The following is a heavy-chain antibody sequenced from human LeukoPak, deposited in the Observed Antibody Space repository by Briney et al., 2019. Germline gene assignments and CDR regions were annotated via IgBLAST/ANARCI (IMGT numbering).Heavy chain of an antibody. D-gene: IGHD3-22*01. Sequence: GGSLRLSCAASGFTFSSYAMHWVRQAPGKGLEWVAVISYDGSNKYYADFVKGRFTISRDNSKNTLYLQMNSLRAEDTAVYYCAKDVYYYDSSAYSSLDYWGQGTLVTVSS. J-gene: IGHJ4*02. CDR1: GFTFSSYA. V-gene: IGHV3-30*04. CDR2: ISYDGSNK. CDR3: AKDVYYYDSSAYSSLDY.